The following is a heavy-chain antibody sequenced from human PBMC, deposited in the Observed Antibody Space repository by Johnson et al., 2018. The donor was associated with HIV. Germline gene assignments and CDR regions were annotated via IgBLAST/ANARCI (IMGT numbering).Heavy chain of an antibody. CDR2: ILFDERNK. CDR3: VKEGITMEVDI. V-gene: IGHV3-33*06. D-gene: IGHD3-10*01. J-gene: IGHJ3*02. Sequence: QVQLVESGGGVVQPGRSLRLSCAASGFTFSNYGMHWVRQAPGKGLEWVAVILFDERNKYYADSVKGRFTISRDNSKNTLYLQMNSLRVEDTAVYYCVKEGITMEVDIWGQGTMVTVSS. CDR1: GFTFSNYG.